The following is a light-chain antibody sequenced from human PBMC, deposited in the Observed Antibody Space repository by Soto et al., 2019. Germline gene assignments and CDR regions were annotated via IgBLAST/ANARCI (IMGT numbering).Light chain of an antibody. CDR1: QGIRND. J-gene: IGKJ1*01. Sequence: AIQMTQSPSSLSASVGDRVTITCRASQGIRNDLGWYQQKPGKAPKLLIYAASSLQSGVPSRFSGSGSGTDFTVTVSSRQPEDFATYYCLQDYNYPWTFGQGTKVEIK. V-gene: IGKV1-6*01. CDR3: LQDYNYPWT. CDR2: AAS.